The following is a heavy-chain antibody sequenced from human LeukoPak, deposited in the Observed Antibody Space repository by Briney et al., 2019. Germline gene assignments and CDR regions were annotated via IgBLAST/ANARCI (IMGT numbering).Heavy chain of an antibody. Sequence: GASVKVSCKASGYTFTSYDINWVRQATGQGLEWMGWMNPNSGNTGYAQKFQGRVTITRNTSISTAYVELSSLRSEDTAVYYCARGLARRYYYDSSGYYYHYYYYMDVWGKGTTVTVSS. CDR1: GYTFTSYD. J-gene: IGHJ6*03. D-gene: IGHD3-22*01. CDR3: ARGLARRYYYDSSGYYYHYYYYMDV. V-gene: IGHV1-8*03. CDR2: MNPNSGNT.